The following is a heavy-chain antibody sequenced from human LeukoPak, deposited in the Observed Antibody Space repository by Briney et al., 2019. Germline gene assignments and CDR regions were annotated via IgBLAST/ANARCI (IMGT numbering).Heavy chain of an antibody. Sequence: PGRPLRLSCAASGFTFSSYAMHWVRPAPGKGLDWVAVISYDGSNKYYADSVKGRFTISRDNSKNTLYLQMNSLRAEDTAVYYCARGRNQLLLYYYGMDVWGQGTTVTVSS. D-gene: IGHD2-2*01. V-gene: IGHV3-30-3*01. CDR2: ISYDGSNK. CDR1: GFTFSSYA. CDR3: ARGRNQLLLYYYGMDV. J-gene: IGHJ6*02.